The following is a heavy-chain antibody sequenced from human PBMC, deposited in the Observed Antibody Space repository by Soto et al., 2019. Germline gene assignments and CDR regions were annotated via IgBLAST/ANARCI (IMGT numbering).Heavy chain of an antibody. V-gene: IGHV2-26*01. CDR2: IFSNDEK. CDR3: ARITYDSSGYYYDGDY. J-gene: IGHJ4*02. CDR1: GFSLSNARMG. Sequence: QVTLKESGPVLVKPTETLTLTCTVSGFSLSNARMGVSWIRQPPGKALEWLAHIFSNDEKSYSTSLKSRLTISKNTSKSQVVLTMTNMDPVDTATYYCARITYDSSGYYYDGDYWGQGTLVTVSS. D-gene: IGHD3-22*01.